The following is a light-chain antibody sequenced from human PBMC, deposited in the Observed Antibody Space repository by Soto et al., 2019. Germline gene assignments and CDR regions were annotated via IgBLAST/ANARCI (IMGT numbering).Light chain of an antibody. Sequence: ITITQSPSSLSGTVGDRATLTCRASQTISSWLAWYQQKPGKAPKLLIYKASTLKSGVPSRFSGSGSGTEFTLTISSLQPDDFATYYCQHYNSYSEAFGQRTKVDI. CDR3: QHYNSYSEA. CDR1: QTISSW. V-gene: IGKV1-5*03. J-gene: IGKJ1*01. CDR2: KAS.